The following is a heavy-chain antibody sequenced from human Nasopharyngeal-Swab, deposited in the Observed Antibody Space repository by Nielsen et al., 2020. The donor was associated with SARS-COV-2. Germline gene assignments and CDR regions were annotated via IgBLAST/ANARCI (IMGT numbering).Heavy chain of an antibody. J-gene: IGHJ4*02. CDR1: GGSISNYY. Sequence: SETLSLTCTVSGGSISNYYWSWIRQPPGKRLEWIGYIYNSGRTTDYNPSLKSRVTMSVDTSKNQFSLRLYSVTAADTAVYYCARGFGSSWYFLDYWGQGTLVTVSS. V-gene: IGHV4-59*12. D-gene: IGHD6-13*01. CDR3: ARGFGSSWYFLDY. CDR2: IYNSGRTT.